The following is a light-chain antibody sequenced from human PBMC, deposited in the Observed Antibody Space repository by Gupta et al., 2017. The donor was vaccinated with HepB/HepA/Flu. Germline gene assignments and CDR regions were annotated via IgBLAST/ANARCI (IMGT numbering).Light chain of an antibody. Sequence: EIVMTQSPATLSVSPGERATLSCRASQSFSSNLAWYQQKPGQAPRPLIYGASTRATGIPARFSGSGSGTEFTLTISSLQSEDFAVYYCQQYNNWPITFGQGTRLEIQ. CDR1: QSFSSN. CDR3: QQYNNWPIT. V-gene: IGKV3-15*01. J-gene: IGKJ5*01. CDR2: GAS.